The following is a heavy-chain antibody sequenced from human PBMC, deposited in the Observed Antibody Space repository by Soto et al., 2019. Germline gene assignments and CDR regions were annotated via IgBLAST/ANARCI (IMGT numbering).Heavy chain of an antibody. Sequence: QVQLVQSGAEVKKPGASVQVSCKASGYTFTSYAMHWVRQAPGQRLEWMGWINAGNGNTQYSQKFQGRVTITRDTSASTAYMELSSLRSEDTAVYYCARGACSGGSCYSFHFDYWGQGTLVTVSS. CDR2: INAGNGNT. CDR3: ARGACSGGSCYSFHFDY. CDR1: GYTFTSYA. J-gene: IGHJ4*02. V-gene: IGHV1-3*01. D-gene: IGHD2-15*01.